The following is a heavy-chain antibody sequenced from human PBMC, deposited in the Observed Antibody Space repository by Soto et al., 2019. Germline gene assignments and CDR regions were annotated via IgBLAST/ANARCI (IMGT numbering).Heavy chain of an antibody. CDR2: IKHDGSEK. CDR1: GFTFSSYW. D-gene: IGHD3-16*01. CDR3: ARQGGRRTYYYYYGMDV. V-gene: IGHV3-7*01. Sequence: GGSLRLSCTASGFTFSSYWMSWVRQAPGKGLEWVANIKHDGSEKSYVDSVKGRFTISTDNAKNSVFLQMNSLRAEDTAVYYCARQGGRRTYYYYYGMDVWGQGTTVTVSS. J-gene: IGHJ6*02.